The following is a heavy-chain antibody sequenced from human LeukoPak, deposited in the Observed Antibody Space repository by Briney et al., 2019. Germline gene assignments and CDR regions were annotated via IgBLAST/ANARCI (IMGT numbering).Heavy chain of an antibody. CDR2: ISRRDDYT. CDR1: GFALSSYT. J-gene: IGHJ4*02. Sequence: GGSLRLSCGASGFALSSYTMIWVRQPPGKGLEWVSVISRRDDYTYYADSVKGRFTISRDNSKNTLYLQMNTLRAEDTAVYYCANDYRLGSFHAFWGQGTLVTVSS. CDR3: ANDYRLGSFHAF. D-gene: IGHD3-10*01. V-gene: IGHV3-23*01.